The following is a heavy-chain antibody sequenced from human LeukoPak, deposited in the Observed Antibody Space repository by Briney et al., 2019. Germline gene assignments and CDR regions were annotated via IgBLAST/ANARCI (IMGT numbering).Heavy chain of an antibody. CDR2: INHSGST. Sequence: PSETLSLTCAVYGGSFSGYYWSWIRQPPGKGLEWIGEINHSGSTNYNPSLKSRVTISVDTSKNQFSLKLSSVAAADTAVYYCARKASNYRRLDYWGQGTLVTVSS. CDR3: ARKASNYRRLDY. D-gene: IGHD4-11*01. V-gene: IGHV4-34*01. J-gene: IGHJ4*02. CDR1: GGSFSGYY.